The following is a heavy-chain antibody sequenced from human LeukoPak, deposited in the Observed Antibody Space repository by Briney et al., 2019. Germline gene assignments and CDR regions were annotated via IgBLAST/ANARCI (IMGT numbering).Heavy chain of an antibody. CDR3: AREGPTGLYFDY. D-gene: IGHD1-14*01. CDR2: INPSGGST. V-gene: IGHV1-46*01. J-gene: IGHJ4*02. Sequence: GPVKVSCKASGYTFTSYYMHWVRQAPGQGLEWMGIINPSGGSTSYAQKFQGGVTMTRDMSTSTVYMELSSLRSEDTAVYYCAREGPTGLYFDYWGQGTPVTVSS. CDR1: GYTFTSYY.